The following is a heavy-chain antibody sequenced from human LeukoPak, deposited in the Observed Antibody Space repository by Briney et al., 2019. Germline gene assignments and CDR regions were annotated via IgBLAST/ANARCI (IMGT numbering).Heavy chain of an antibody. CDR2: IDYSGGDT. CDR1: GFTLSSYE. Sequence: GGSLRLSCTASGFTLSSYEMSWIRQAPGKGLEWVSSIDYSGGDTHYADSVKGRFTISRDNSKNTLYLQLSSLRGDDTAVYYCARALWFGETFPAYWGQGTLVTVSS. CDR3: ARALWFGETFPAY. D-gene: IGHD3-10*01. J-gene: IGHJ4*02. V-gene: IGHV3-23*01.